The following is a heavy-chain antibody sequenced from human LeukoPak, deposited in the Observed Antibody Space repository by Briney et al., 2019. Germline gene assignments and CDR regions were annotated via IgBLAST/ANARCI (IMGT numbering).Heavy chain of an antibody. V-gene: IGHV3-23*01. Sequence: GGSLRLSCAASGSTFSSYAMSWVRQAPGKGLEWVSGISGSGGSTYYADSVKGRFTISRDNSRNTLYLQMNSQRAEDTAVYYCAILPGYSSGWYEVNYWGQGTLVTVSS. CDR2: ISGSGGST. J-gene: IGHJ4*02. CDR1: GSTFSSYA. D-gene: IGHD6-13*01. CDR3: AILPGYSSGWYEVNY.